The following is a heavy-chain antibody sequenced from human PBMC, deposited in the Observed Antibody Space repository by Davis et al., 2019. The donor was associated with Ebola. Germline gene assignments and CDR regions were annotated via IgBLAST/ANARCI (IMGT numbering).Heavy chain of an antibody. Sequence: ASVKVSCKASGYTFTSYDINWVRQATGQGLEWMGWINPNSGGTNYAQKFQGRVTMTRDTSISTAYMELSRLRSDDTAVYYCARGMGTPSSGYWGQGTLVTVSS. J-gene: IGHJ4*02. V-gene: IGHV1-2*02. CDR3: ARGMGTPSSGY. CDR2: INPNSGGT. D-gene: IGHD1-14*01. CDR1: GYTFTSYD.